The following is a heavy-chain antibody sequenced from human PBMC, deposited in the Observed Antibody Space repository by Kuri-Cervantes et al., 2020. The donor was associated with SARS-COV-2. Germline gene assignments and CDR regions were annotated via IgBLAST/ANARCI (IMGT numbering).Heavy chain of an antibody. D-gene: IGHD3-10*01. CDR2: ISSSGNNM. CDR3: VRDRFDSGSYYDDLYY. J-gene: IGHJ4*02. Sequence: GESLKISCAASGFTFNDYCMGWIRQAPGKGLEWVSYISSSGNNMYYADSVKGRFTISRDDATNSLHLQMNSLRAEDTAVYYCVRDRFDSGSYYDDLYYWGQGTVVTVSS. V-gene: IGHV3-11*04. CDR1: GFTFNDYC.